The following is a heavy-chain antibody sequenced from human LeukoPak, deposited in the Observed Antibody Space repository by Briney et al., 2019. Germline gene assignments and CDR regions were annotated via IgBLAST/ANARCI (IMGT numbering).Heavy chain of an antibody. V-gene: IGHV3-30*18. CDR2: ISYDGSNK. CDR1: GFTFSSYG. D-gene: IGHD3-9*01. CDR3: AKDSLLFRYFDWSPEDYGMDV. Sequence: GRSLRLSCAASGFTFSSYGMHWVRQAPGKGLEWVAVISYDGSNKYYADSVKGRFTISRDNSKNTLYLQMNSLRAEDTAVYYCAKDSLLFRYFDWSPEDYGMDVWGQGTTVTVSS. J-gene: IGHJ6*02.